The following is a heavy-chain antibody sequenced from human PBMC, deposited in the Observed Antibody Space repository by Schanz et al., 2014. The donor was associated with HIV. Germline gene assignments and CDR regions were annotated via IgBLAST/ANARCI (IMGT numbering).Heavy chain of an antibody. CDR2: IIPIFGTA. Sequence: QVHLVQSGAAVRKPGSSVTVSCKTSGGTFNNYALNWVRQAPGQGLEWMGGIIPIFGTANYAQKFQGRVTIIADESTSTAYMELSSLRSADTAVYFCARAAFSSEYYYGMDVWGQGTTVTVSS. V-gene: IGHV1-69*01. CDR1: GGTFNNYA. D-gene: IGHD3-3*02. CDR3: ARAAFSSEYYYGMDV. J-gene: IGHJ6*02.